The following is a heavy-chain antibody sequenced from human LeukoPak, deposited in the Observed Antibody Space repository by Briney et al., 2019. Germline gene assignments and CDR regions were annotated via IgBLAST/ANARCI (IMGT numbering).Heavy chain of an antibody. CDR2: ISSSSSYI. V-gene: IGHV3-21*01. CDR1: GFTFSSYI. CDR3: ARDRGYYDSSGYSP. D-gene: IGHD3-22*01. Sequence: GGSLRLSCAASGFTFSSYIMNWVRQAPGKGLEWVSSISSSSSYIYYADSVKGRFTISRDNAKNSLYLQMNSLRAEDTAVYYCARDRGYYDSSGYSPWGQGTLVTVSS. J-gene: IGHJ5*02.